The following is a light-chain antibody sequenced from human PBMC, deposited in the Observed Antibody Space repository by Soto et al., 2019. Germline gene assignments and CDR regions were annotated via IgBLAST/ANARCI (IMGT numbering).Light chain of an antibody. CDR1: SSDVGGYNY. CDR3: SSYTSRSSLV. V-gene: IGLV2-14*01. CDR2: EVS. J-gene: IGLJ3*02. Sequence: QSALTQPASVSGSPGQSSTISCTGTSSDVGGYNYVSWYQQRPGKAPKLMIYEVSNRPSGVSNRFSGSKSGNTASLTISGLQAEDEADYYCSSYTSRSSLVFGGGTKLTVL.